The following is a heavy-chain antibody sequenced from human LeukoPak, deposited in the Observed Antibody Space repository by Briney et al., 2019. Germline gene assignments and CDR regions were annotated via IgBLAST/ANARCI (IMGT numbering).Heavy chain of an antibody. V-gene: IGHV1-3*01. D-gene: IGHD3-22*01. CDR3: ASDYYDSSGYSAFDY. J-gene: IGHJ4*02. CDR1: GYTFTIYA. Sequence: AAVTVSFKASGYTFTIYAMHWVRQAPGQRLEWMGWINAGNGNTKYSQKFQGRGTITRDTSASTAYMELSSLRSEDPAVYYCASDYYDSSGYSAFDYWGQGTLVTVSS. CDR2: INAGNGNT.